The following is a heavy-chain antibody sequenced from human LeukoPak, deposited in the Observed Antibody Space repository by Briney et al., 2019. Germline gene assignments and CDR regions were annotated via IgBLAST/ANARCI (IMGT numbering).Heavy chain of an antibody. CDR1: GYTFTGYY. CDR3: ARASYGSSYYFDY. CDR2: INPNSGGT. D-gene: IGHD5-18*01. V-gene: IGHV1-2*06. Sequence: ASVKVSCKASGYTFTGYYMHWVRQAPGQGLEWMGRINPNSGGTNYAQKFQGRVTMTRDTSISTACMELSRLRSDDTAVYYCARASYGSSYYFDYWGQGTLVTVSS. J-gene: IGHJ4*02.